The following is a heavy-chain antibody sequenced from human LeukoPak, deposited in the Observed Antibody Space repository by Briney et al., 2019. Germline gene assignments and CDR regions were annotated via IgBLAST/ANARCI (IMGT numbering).Heavy chain of an antibody. CDR3: ARGGYDFWSGYYTNDY. CDR2: INPNSGGT. V-gene: IGHV1-2*02. CDR1: GYTFTGYY. J-gene: IGHJ4*02. Sequence: GASVKVSCKASGYTFTGYYMHWLRQPPGQGLEWMGWINPNSGGTNYAQKFQGGITMTRGTSISTAYMELSRLRSDDTAVYYCARGGYDFWSGYYTNDYWGQGTLVTVSS. D-gene: IGHD3-3*01.